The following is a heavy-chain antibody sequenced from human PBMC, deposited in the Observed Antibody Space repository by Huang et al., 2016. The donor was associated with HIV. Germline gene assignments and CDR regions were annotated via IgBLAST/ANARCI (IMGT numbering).Heavy chain of an antibody. Sequence: QVQLVQSGAEVKKPGASVKVSCTVYGYTLTELSMHWVRQAPGKGLEWIGRLDPEVGERVYSQKFQGRLSMTEDTSTEIAYMELSNLRYDDTALYYCARETIDILTGYSIAFDIWGQGTMVTVSS. V-gene: IGHV1-24*01. CDR3: ARETIDILTGYSIAFDI. CDR1: GYTLTELS. CDR2: LDPEVGER. J-gene: IGHJ3*02. D-gene: IGHD3-9*01.